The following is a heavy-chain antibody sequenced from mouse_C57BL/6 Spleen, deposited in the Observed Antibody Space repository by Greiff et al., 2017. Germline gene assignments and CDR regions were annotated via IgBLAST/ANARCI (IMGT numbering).Heavy chain of an antibody. Sequence: QVQLQQSGPELVKPGASVKLSCKASGYTFTSYDINWVKQRPGRGLEWIGWIYPRDGSTKYNEKFKGKATLTVDTSSSTTYMELHSLTSEDSAVSFCARGRNLGNFGYWGQGTTLTVSS. CDR2: IYPRDGST. J-gene: IGHJ2*01. CDR3: ARGRNLGNFGY. D-gene: IGHD2-1*01. V-gene: IGHV1-85*01. CDR1: GYTFTSYD.